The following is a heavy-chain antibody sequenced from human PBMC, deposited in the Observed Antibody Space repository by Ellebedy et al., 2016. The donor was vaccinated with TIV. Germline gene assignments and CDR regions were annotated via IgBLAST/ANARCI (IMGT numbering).Heavy chain of an antibody. V-gene: IGHV6-1*01. Sequence: SQTLSLTCVISGDSVSTDIGWNWIRQSPSRGLEWLGRTYYRSKWNNDYAVSLKSRITINPDTSKNQFSLQLNSVTPEDTAVYYCAREKRGGSGSYYNYYYFYGMDVWGQGTTVTVSS. CDR2: TYYRSKWNN. CDR3: AREKRGGSGSYYNYYYFYGMDV. J-gene: IGHJ6*02. D-gene: IGHD3-10*01. CDR1: GDSVSTDIG.